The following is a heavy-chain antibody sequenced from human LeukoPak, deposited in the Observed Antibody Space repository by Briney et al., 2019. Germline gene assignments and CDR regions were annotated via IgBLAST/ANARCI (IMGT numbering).Heavy chain of an antibody. Sequence: SETLSLTCTVSGGSISSSSYYWGWIRQPPGKGLEWIGSIYYSGSTYYNPSLKSRVTISVDTSKNQFSLKLSSVTAADTAVYYCARELCSGGSCYGRRWFDPWGQGTLVTVSS. CDR2: IYYSGST. V-gene: IGHV4-39*07. J-gene: IGHJ5*02. D-gene: IGHD2-15*01. CDR3: ARELCSGGSCYGRRWFDP. CDR1: GGSISSSSYY.